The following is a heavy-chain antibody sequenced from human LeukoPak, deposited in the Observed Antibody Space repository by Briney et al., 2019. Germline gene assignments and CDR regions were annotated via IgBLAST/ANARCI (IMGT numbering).Heavy chain of an antibody. V-gene: IGHV4-31*03. CDR1: GGSISSGGYY. J-gene: IGHJ4*02. CDR2: IYYSGST. D-gene: IGHD5-18*01. CDR3: ARGPYTAMEYYFDY. Sequence: SETLSLTCTVSGGSISSGGYYWSWIRQHPGKGLEWIVYIYYSGSTYYNPSLKSRVTISVDTSKNQFSLKLSSVTAADTAVYYCARGPYTAMEYYFDYWGQGTLVTVSS.